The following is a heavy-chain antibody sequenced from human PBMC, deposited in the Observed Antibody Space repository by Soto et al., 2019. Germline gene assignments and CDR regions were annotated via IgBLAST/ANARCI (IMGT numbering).Heavy chain of an antibody. CDR2: ISFDGRNT. V-gene: IGHV3-30*04. CDR1: GFTFSNSA. D-gene: IGHD5-12*01. CDR3: ARVGVPHGGKEMATIGFDY. Sequence: GGSLRLSCAASGFTFSNSAMHWVRQAPGKGLEWVVVISFDGRNTYYADSVKGRFTISRDNSKNTLYLQMSSLRAEDTAVYYCARVGVPHGGKEMATIGFDYWGQGTLVTVSS. J-gene: IGHJ4*02.